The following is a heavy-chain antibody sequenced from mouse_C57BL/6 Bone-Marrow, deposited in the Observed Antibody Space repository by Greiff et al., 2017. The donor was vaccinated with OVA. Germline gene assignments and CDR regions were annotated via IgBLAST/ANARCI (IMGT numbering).Heavy chain of an antibody. D-gene: IGHD1-1*01. CDR3: ARAHYYGSSLYAMDY. Sequence: QVTLKVSGPGILQSSQTLSLTCSFSGFSLSTSGMGVSWIRQPSGKGLEWLAHIYWGDDKRYNPSLKRRLTISKDTSRNQVFLKITSVDTADTATYYCARAHYYGSSLYAMDYWGKGTSVTVSS. J-gene: IGHJ4*01. CDR2: IYWGDDK. CDR1: GFSLSTSGMG. V-gene: IGHV8-12*01.